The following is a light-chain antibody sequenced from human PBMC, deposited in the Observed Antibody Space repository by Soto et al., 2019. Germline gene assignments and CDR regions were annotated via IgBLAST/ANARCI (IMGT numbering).Light chain of an antibody. J-gene: IGKJ1*01. Sequence: AIRMTQSPSSLSASTGDRVTITCRASQGISSYLAWYQQKPGKAPKLLIYAASTLQSGVPSRFSGSGSGTDFTLTISSLQPEDFATYYCQQSYSTLSTFGQGTKVDI. V-gene: IGKV1-8*01. CDR2: AAS. CDR3: QQSYSTLST. CDR1: QGISSY.